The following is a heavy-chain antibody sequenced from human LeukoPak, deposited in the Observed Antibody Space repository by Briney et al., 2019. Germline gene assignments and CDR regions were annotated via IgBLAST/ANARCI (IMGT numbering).Heavy chain of an antibody. Sequence: PGGSLRLSCAASGFTFRSNSMNWVRQAPGKGRERGSSIRSSSSSIFFADSVKGRFSISRDNAQNSLYLQMNSLRAEDTAVYYCAREDCGGDCKGYYFGMDVWGQGTTVTVSS. D-gene: IGHD2-21*02. CDR3: AREDCGGDCKGYYFGMDV. V-gene: IGHV3-21*01. CDR1: GFTFRSNS. CDR2: IRSSSSSI. J-gene: IGHJ6*02.